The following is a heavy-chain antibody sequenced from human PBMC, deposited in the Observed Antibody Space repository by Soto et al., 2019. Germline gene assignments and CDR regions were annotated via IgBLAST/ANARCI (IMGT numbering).Heavy chain of an antibody. J-gene: IGHJ2*01. V-gene: IGHV1-8*01. CDR3: VSRRGIAPRMSYFDL. D-gene: IGHD6-6*01. CDR2: MNPNSGNT. Sequence: QVQLVQSGAEVKKPGASVKVSCKASGYTFTSYDINWVRQATGQRLEWMGWMNPNSGNTGYAQKFQGRVTMTRNTSISTAYMELRSLRSEDTAVHYCVSRRGIAPRMSYFDLWGRGTLVTVSS. CDR1: GYTFTSYD.